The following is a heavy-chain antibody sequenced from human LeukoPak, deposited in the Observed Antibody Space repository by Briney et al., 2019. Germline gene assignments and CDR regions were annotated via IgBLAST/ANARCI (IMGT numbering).Heavy chain of an antibody. V-gene: IGHV3-64*01. CDR2: ISSNGGST. Sequence: QSGGSLRLSCAASGFTFSSYAMHWVRQAPGKGLEYVSAISSNGGSTYYANSVKGRFTISRDNSKNTLYLQMGSLRAEDMAVYYCARGPTYYYDSSGQHLQHWGQGTLVTVSS. D-gene: IGHD3-22*01. CDR1: GFTFSSYA. J-gene: IGHJ1*01. CDR3: ARGPTYYYDSSGQHLQH.